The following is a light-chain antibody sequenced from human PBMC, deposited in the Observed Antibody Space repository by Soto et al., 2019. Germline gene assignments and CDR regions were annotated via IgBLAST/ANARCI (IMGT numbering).Light chain of an antibody. CDR2: EGS. Sequence: QSALTQPASVSGFPGQSITISCTGISSDVGSYNLVSWYQQYPGKAPKLMIYEGSKWPSGVSNRFSGSKSGNTASLTIFGLQAEDESEYYCCSYAGSSTVVFGGGTKLTVL. CDR1: SSDVGSYNL. V-gene: IGLV2-23*01. CDR3: CSYAGSSTVV. J-gene: IGLJ3*02.